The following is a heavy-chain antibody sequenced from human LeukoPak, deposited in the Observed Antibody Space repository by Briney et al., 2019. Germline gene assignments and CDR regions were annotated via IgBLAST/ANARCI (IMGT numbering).Heavy chain of an antibody. CDR2: IYRSGAT. Sequence: SETLSLTCTVSGYSISSGYQWGWVRQPPGKGLEWIGNIYRSGATYYNPSLKSRAPISIDTSKNQFSLKLTSVTAADTAVYYCARVNWILDYWGQGTLVTVSS. CDR1: GYSISSGYQ. J-gene: IGHJ4*02. CDR3: ARVNWILDY. D-gene: IGHD1-1*01. V-gene: IGHV4-38-2*02.